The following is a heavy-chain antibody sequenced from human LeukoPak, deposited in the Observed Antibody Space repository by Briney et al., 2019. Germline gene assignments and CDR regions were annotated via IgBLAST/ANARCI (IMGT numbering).Heavy chain of an antibody. CDR3: ARASYDSSGYYGMLDY. J-gene: IGHJ4*02. D-gene: IGHD3-22*01. CDR1: GGSISSYY. V-gene: IGHV4-4*07. CDR2: IYTSGST. Sequence: SETLSLTCTVSGGSISSYYWSWIRQPAGKGLEWIGRIYTSGSTNYNPSLKSRVTMPVDTSKNQFSLKLSSVTAADTAVYYCARASYDSSGYYGMLDYWGQGTLVTVSS.